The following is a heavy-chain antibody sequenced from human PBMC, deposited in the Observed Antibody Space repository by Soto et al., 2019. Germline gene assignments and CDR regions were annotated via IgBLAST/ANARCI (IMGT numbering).Heavy chain of an antibody. D-gene: IGHD3-22*01. CDR2: IWYDGSNK. CDR1: GFTFSSYG. V-gene: IGHV3-33*01. J-gene: IGHJ4*02. Sequence: QVQLVESGGGVVQPGRSLRLSCAASGFTFSSYGMHWVRQAPGKGLEWVAVIWYDGSNKYYADSVKGRFTISRDNSKNRLYLQMNSLRAEDTAVYYCARDESDSSSEWGQGTLVTVSS. CDR3: ARDESDSSSE.